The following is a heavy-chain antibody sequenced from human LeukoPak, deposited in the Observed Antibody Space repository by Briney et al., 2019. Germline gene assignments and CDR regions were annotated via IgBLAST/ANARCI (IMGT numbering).Heavy chain of an antibody. CDR1: GGSIFSSSHY. CDR2: MAYSGST. Sequence: SETLSLTCTVSGGSIFSSSHYWGWIRQPPGKGLEWLGSMAYSGSTYHNPSLKSRVTISIDTSKTNFSLKLSSVTAADTAVYYCASSSLEYYDILTGFYDWGQGTLVTVSS. J-gene: IGHJ1*01. CDR3: ASSSLEYYDILTGFYD. V-gene: IGHV4-39*07. D-gene: IGHD3-9*01.